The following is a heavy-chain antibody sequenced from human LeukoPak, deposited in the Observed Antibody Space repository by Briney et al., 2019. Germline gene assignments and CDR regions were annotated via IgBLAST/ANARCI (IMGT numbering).Heavy chain of an antibody. CDR3: AREGAVFWNGYTQYRTYYLHY. CDR1: GYTFTGYY. J-gene: IGHJ4*02. CDR2: IYPNSGGT. Sequence: GASVKVSCTASGYTFTGYYMHWVRQAPGQGIGWMGWIYPNSGGTNYAQKFPGRVTMTRDTSIRTAYMELSRLRSDDTAVYYCAREGAVFWNGYTQYRTYYLHYWRQGTVVTVCS. V-gene: IGHV1-2*02. D-gene: IGHD3-3*01.